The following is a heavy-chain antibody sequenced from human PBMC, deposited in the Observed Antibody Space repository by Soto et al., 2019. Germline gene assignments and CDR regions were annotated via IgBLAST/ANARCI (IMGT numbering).Heavy chain of an antibody. CDR3: TCTPTSLD. CDR2: IRSKTNNYAT. J-gene: IGHJ4*02. Sequence: GGSLRLSCAASGFTFSGSAVHWVRQASGKGLEWVGRIRSKTNNYATAYAASVKGRFTISRDDSKNTAYLQMNSLKTEDTAVYYCTCTPTSLDWGQGTLVTVSS. D-gene: IGHD2-2*01. V-gene: IGHV3-73*01. CDR1: GFTFSGSA.